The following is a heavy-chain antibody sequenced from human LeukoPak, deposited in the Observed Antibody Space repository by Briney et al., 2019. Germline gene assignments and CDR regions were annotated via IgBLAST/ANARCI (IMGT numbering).Heavy chain of an antibody. CDR3: AKGIAAAGYSPLDY. CDR2: ISGSGGST. V-gene: IGHV3-23*01. CDR1: GFTFSSYA. D-gene: IGHD6-13*01. Sequence: GGSLRLSCAASGFTFSSYAMSWVRQAPGKGLEWVSAISGSGGSTYYADSVEGRFTISRDNSKNTLYLQMNSLRAEDTAVYYCAKGIAAAGYSPLDYWGQGTLVTVSS. J-gene: IGHJ4*02.